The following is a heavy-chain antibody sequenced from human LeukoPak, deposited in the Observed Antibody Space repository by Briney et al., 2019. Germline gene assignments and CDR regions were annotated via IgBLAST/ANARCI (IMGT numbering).Heavy chain of an antibody. V-gene: IGHV4-59*01. CDR3: ARGSYGGNSGY. Sequence: PSETLSLTCTVSGGSISSYYWSWIRQPPGKGLEWIGYIYYSGCTNYNPSLKSRVTISVDTSKNQFSLKLSSVTAADTAVYYCARGSYGGNSGYWGQGTLVTVSS. J-gene: IGHJ4*02. CDR2: IYYSGCT. D-gene: IGHD4-23*01. CDR1: GGSISSYY.